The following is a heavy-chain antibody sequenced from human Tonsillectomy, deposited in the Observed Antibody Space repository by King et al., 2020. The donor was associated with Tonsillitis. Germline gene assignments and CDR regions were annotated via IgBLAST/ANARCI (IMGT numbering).Heavy chain of an antibody. CDR3: ARVVYDYGDYRVGYFDF. V-gene: IGHV4-30-2*01. D-gene: IGHD4-17*01. J-gene: IGHJ4*02. Sequence: QLQESDSGLVKPSQTLSLTCAVSGGSISSGGYSWSWIRQPPGKGLEWIGYIYQSGSTYYNPSLKSRVTISVDRSKNQFSLKLSSVTAADTAVYFCARVVYDYGDYRVGYFDFWGQGTLVTVSS. CDR1: GGSISSGGYS. CDR2: IYQSGST.